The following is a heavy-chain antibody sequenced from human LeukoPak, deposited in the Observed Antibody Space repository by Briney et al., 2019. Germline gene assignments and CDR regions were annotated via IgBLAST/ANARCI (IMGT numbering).Heavy chain of an antibody. CDR2: IYHSGST. CDR3: AKDLGIVVVITGPDY. D-gene: IGHD3-22*01. V-gene: IGHV4-38-2*02. J-gene: IGHJ4*02. CDR1: GYSISSGYY. Sequence: SETLSLTCTGSGYSISSGYYWGWIRQPPGKGLEWIGSIYHSGSTYYNPSLKSRVTISVDTSKNQFSLKLSSVTAADTAVYYCAKDLGIVVVITGPDYWGQGTLVTVSS.